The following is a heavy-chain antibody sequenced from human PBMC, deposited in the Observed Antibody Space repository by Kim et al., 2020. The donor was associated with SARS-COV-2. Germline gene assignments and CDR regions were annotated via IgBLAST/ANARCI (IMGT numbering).Heavy chain of an antibody. V-gene: IGHV1-69*04. J-gene: IGHJ4*02. Sequence: SVKVSCEASGGTFSSYAISWVRQAPGQGLEWMGRIIPILGIANYAQKFQGRVTITADKSTSTAYMELSSLRSEDTAVYYCARGERDGYNHYYFDYWGQGTLVTVSS. CDR1: GGTFSSYA. D-gene: IGHD5-12*01. CDR2: IIPILGIA. CDR3: ARGERDGYNHYYFDY.